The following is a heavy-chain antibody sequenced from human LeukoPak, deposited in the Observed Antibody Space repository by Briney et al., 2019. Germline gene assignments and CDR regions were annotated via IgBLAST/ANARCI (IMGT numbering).Heavy chain of an antibody. J-gene: IGHJ4*02. V-gene: IGHV3-23*01. Sequence: GGSLRLSCAASGFIFSSYAMSWVRQAPGKGLEWVSAISGSGGSTYYADSVKGRFTISRDNSKNTLYLQMNSLRAEDTAVSYCAKDAPVVVVAATGDYWGQGTLVTVSS. CDR3: AKDAPVVVVAATGDY. CDR1: GFIFSSYA. CDR2: ISGSGGST. D-gene: IGHD2-15*01.